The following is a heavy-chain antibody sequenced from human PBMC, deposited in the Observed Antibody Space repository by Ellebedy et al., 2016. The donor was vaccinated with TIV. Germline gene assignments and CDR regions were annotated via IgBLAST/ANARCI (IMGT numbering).Heavy chain of an antibody. Sequence: GGSLRLXXGASGFTFSIAGMTWVRQAPGKGLEWVATIDFSGTGTYYADSVKGRFIVSRDNTKNLVFLQMNSLRAEDTAVYYCARRYFDYWGQGNLVTVSS. V-gene: IGHV3-21*04. CDR3: ARRYFDY. J-gene: IGHJ4*02. CDR1: GFTFSIAG. CDR2: IDFSGTGT.